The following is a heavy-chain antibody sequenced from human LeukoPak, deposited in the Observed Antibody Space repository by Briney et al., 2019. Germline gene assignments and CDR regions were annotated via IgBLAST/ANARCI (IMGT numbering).Heavy chain of an antibody. J-gene: IGHJ5*02. CDR1: GGSISSSSYY. CDR3: ARAPVGWGSAVAGRNWFDP. CDR2: IYYSGST. Sequence: SETLSLTCTVSGGSISSSSYYWGWIRQPPGKGLEWIGSIYYSGSTYYNPSLKSRVTISVDTSKNQFSLKLSSVTAADTAVYYCARAPVGWGSAVAGRNWFDPWGQGTLVTVSS. D-gene: IGHD6-19*01. V-gene: IGHV4-39*07.